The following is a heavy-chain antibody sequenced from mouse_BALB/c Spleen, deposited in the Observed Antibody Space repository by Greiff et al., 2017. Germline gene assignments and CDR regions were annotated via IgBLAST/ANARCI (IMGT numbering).Heavy chain of an antibody. V-gene: IGHV5-4*02. Sequence: EVKLVESGGGLVQPGESLKLTCAASGFTFSDYYMYWVRQTPEKRLEWVATISDGGSYTYYPDSVKGRFTISRDNAKNNLYLQMSSLKSEDTAMYYCARDGTGTFDYWGQGTTLTVSS. CDR3: ARDGTGTFDY. CDR1: GFTFSDYY. CDR2: ISDGGSYT. J-gene: IGHJ2*01. D-gene: IGHD4-1*01.